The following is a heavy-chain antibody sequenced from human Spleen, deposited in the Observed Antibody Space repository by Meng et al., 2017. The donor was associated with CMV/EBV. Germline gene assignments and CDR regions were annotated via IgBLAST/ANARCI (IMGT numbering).Heavy chain of an antibody. CDR1: GYSISSGYY. CDR2: IYHSGST. V-gene: IGHV4-38-2*02. Sequence: GSLRLSCTVSGYSISSGYYWGWIRQPPGKGLEWIGSIYHSGSTYYNPSLKSRVTISVDTSKNQFSLKLSSVTAADTAVYYCARGPTHNDYSYDYWGQGTLVTVSS. J-gene: IGHJ4*02. D-gene: IGHD4-11*01. CDR3: ARGPTHNDYSYDY.